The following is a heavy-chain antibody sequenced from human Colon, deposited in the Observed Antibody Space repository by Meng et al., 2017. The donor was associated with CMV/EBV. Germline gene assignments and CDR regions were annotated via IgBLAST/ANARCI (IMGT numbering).Heavy chain of an antibody. CDR3: ARESRGFLDY. CDR2: IYDRGSP. Sequence: GSLRLSCTVSGDSISLYYWTWIRQSPGKGLECIGNIYDRGSPSYKSYLKSRVTIAQDASKNKFSLQLNSVTSADTAIYYCARESRGFLDYWGQGILVTVSS. J-gene: IGHJ4*02. D-gene: IGHD5-12*01. CDR1: GDSISLYY. V-gene: IGHV4-59*01.